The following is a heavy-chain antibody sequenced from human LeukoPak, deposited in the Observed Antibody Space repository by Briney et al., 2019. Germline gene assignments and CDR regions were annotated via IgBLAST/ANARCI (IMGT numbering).Heavy chain of an antibody. V-gene: IGHV3-21*01. J-gene: IGHJ6*02. CDR1: GFTFATTT. CDR2: ISDNSRTR. CDR3: LRGDSRDV. Sequence: AGGSLGLSCVASGFTFATTTMNWARQAPGKGPEWVSSISDNSRTRHYVDSVKGRFAISRDNAKNSLYLQMNNVRGEDTAVYYCLRGDSRDVWGQGTTVTVSS.